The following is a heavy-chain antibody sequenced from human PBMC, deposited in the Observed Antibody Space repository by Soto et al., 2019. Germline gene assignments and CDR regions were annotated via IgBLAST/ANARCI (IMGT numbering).Heavy chain of an antibody. Sequence: ASVKVSCKTSGYTFKSYGITWVRQAPGQGLEWMGWISPYQGNIHYAQKFQGRVTMTTDTSTSTAYMELRSLRSDDTAVYYCARGAVLRFLRFDPWGQGTPVTVSS. D-gene: IGHD3-3*01. CDR2: ISPYQGNI. CDR3: ARGAVLRFLRFDP. J-gene: IGHJ5*02. V-gene: IGHV1-18*01. CDR1: GYTFKSYG.